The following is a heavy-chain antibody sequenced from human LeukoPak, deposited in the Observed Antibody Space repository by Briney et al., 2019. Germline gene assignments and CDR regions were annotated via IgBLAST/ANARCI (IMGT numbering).Heavy chain of an antibody. CDR3: ARTLFAVADPIYYYYGMDV. V-gene: IGHV1-69*01. CDR1: GSTFSSYA. Sequence: SVKVSCKASGSTFSSYAISWVRRAPGQGLEWMGGIIPIFGTANYAQKFQGRVTITADESTSTAYMELSSLRSEDTAVYYCARTLFAVADPIYYYYGMDVWGKGTTVTVSS. CDR2: IIPIFGTA. J-gene: IGHJ6*04. D-gene: IGHD6-19*01.